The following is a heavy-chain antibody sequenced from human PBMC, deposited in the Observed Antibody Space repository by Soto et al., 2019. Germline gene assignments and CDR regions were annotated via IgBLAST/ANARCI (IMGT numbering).Heavy chain of an antibody. J-gene: IGHJ6*02. V-gene: IGHV1-69*13. CDR3: ARGLRTGNYGMDV. Sequence: ASVKVSCKAYGGTFDNYAVSWVRQAPGQGLEWMGGIIPMFETVNYAQRFQGRLTIAADESTSTAYMELTSLASADTAIYFCARGLRTGNYGMDVWGQGTTVTVSS. D-gene: IGHD2-15*01. CDR1: GGTFDNYA. CDR2: IIPMFETV.